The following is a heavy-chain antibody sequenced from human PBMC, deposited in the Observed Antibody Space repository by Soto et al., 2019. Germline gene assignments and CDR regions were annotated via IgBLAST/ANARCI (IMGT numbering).Heavy chain of an antibody. J-gene: IGHJ6*02. CDR1: GGSFSGYY. Sequence: LTCAVYGGSFSGYYWSWIRQPPGKGLEWIGEINHSGSTNYNPSLKSRVTISVDTSKNQFSLKLSSVTAADTAVYYCARGHKEGYSSSWYGSLTAGWSSTYYYYYGMDVWGQGTTVTVSS. V-gene: IGHV4-34*01. CDR3: ARGHKEGYSSSWYGSLTAGWSSTYYYYYGMDV. CDR2: INHSGST. D-gene: IGHD6-13*01.